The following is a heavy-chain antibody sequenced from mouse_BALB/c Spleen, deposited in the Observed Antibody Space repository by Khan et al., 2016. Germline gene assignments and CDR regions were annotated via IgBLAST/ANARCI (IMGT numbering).Heavy chain of an antibody. D-gene: IGHD1-2*01. CDR1: GYSITSDYA. V-gene: IGHV3-2*02. Sequence: VQLQQSGPGLVKPSQSLSLTCTVTGYSITSDYAWNWIRQFPGNKLEWMGYIIYSGSTRYYPSLKSRISVTRATYKNQFFLQLNSVTTEDTATYYFSRTPTAYYAMDYWGQGTSVTVSS. CDR3: SRTPTAYYAMDY. CDR2: IIYSGST. J-gene: IGHJ4*01.